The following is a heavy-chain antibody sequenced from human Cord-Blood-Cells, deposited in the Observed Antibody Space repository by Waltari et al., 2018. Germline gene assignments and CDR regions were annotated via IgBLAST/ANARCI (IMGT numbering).Heavy chain of an antibody. V-gene: IGHV4-34*01. Sequence: QVQLQQWGAGLLKPSETLSLTCAVYGGSFSGSYWGWIRHPPGKGLEGIGEINHSGSTNYNPSLKSRVTISVDTSKNQFSLKLSSVTAADTAVYYCARGSDDFWSGYHQYNWFDPWGQGTLVTVSS. CDR2: INHSGST. D-gene: IGHD3-3*01. CDR1: GGSFSGSY. J-gene: IGHJ5*02. CDR3: ARGSDDFWSGYHQYNWFDP.